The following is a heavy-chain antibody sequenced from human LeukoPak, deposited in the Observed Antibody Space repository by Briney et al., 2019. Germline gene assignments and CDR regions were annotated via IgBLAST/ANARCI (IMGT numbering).Heavy chain of an antibody. Sequence: PSETLSLTCAVSGGSISSSNWWNWVRQSPGKGLEWIGEIHHSGTTHYNPSLRSGVTISVDKSKNQFSLKLSSVTAADTAVYYCARDSRSGWGNWFDPWGQGTLVTVSS. J-gene: IGHJ5*02. CDR3: ARDSRSGWGNWFDP. CDR2: IHHSGTT. D-gene: IGHD6-19*01. V-gene: IGHV4-4*02. CDR1: GGSISSSNW.